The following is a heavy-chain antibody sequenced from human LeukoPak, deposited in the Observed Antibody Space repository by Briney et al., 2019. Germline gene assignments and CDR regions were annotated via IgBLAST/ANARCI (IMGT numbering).Heavy chain of an antibody. J-gene: IGHJ6*02. V-gene: IGHV4-4*02. CDR3: ARDPDSSSWYHYYYGMDV. Sequence: SETLSLTCAVSGGSISSSYWWSWVRQPPGKGLEWIGEIYHSGSTNYNPSLKSRVTISVDKSKNQFSLKLSSVTAADTAVYYCARDPDSSSWYHYYYGMDVWGQGTTVTVSS. D-gene: IGHD6-13*01. CDR2: IYHSGST. CDR1: GGSISSSYW.